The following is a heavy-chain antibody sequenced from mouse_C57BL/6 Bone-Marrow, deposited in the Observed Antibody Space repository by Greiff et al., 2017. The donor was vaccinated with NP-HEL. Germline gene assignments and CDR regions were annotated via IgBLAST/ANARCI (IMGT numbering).Heavy chain of an antibody. V-gene: IGHV1-63*01. J-gene: IGHJ3*01. D-gene: IGHD2-1*01. CDR1: GYTFTNYW. CDR2: IYPGGGYT. CDR3: ALYGNYAWFAY. Sequence: VMLVESGAELVRPGTSVKMSCKASGYTFTNYWIGWAKQRPGHGLEWIGDIYPGGGYTNYNEKFKGKATLTADKSSSTAYMQFSSLTSEDSAIYYCALYGNYAWFAYWGQGTLVTVSA.